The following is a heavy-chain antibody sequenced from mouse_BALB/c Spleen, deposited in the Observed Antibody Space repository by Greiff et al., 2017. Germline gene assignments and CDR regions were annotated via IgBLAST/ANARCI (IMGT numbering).Heavy chain of an antibody. Sequence: QVQLQQPGAELVRPGASVKLSCKASGYTFTSYWINWVKQRPGQGLEWIGNIYPSDSYTNYNQKFKDKATLTVDKSSSTAYMQLSSPTSEDSAVYYCTRSDYDYDKGYYAMDYWGQGTSVTVSS. J-gene: IGHJ4*01. V-gene: IGHV1-69*02. D-gene: IGHD2-4*01. CDR1: GYTFTSYW. CDR3: TRSDYDYDKGYYAMDY. CDR2: IYPSDSYT.